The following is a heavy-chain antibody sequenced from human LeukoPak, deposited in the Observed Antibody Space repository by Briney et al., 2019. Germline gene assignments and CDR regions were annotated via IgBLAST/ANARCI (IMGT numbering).Heavy chain of an antibody. V-gene: IGHV4-59*01. J-gene: IGHJ3*02. D-gene: IGHD3-9*01. CDR2: IYYSGST. Sequence: SETLSLTCTLSGGSISSYYWSWIRQPPGKGLEWSGYIYYSGSTNYNPSLKGRVTISVDTSKNQFSLKLSSVTAADTAVYYCARDLATIRAFDIWGQGTMVTVSS. CDR1: GGSISSYY. CDR3: ARDLATIRAFDI.